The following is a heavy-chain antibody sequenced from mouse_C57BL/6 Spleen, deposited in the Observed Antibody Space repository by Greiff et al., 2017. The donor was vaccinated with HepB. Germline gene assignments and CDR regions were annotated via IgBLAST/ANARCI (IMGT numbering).Heavy chain of an antibody. V-gene: IGHV5-12*01. CDR3: ARRNYYDYAMDY. CDR1: GFTFSDYY. CDR2: ISNGGGST. Sequence: EVQLVESGGGLVQPGGSLKLSCAASGFTFSDYYMYWVRQTPEKRLEWVAYISNGGGSTYYPDTVKGRFTISRDNAKNTLYLQMSRLKSEDTAMYYCARRNYYDYAMDYWGQGTSVTVSS. D-gene: IGHD2-4*01. J-gene: IGHJ4*01.